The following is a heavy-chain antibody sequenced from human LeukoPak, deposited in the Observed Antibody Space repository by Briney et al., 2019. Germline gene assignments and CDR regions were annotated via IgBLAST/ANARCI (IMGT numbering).Heavy chain of an antibody. J-gene: IGHJ4*02. D-gene: IGHD5-18*01. V-gene: IGHV3-21*01. CDR3: ARASGDTVDTTTMGSY. Sequence: PGGSLRLSCAASGFTFSTYSMNWVRQAPGKGLEWVSSISSGSAYIYYADSVKGRFTISRDNAKNSLYLQMNSLRAEDTAVYYCARASGDTVDTTTMGSYWGQGTLVTVSS. CDR1: GFTFSTYS. CDR2: ISSGSAYI.